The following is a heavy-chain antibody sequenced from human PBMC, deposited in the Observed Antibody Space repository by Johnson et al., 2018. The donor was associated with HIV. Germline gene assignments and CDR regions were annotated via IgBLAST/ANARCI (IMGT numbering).Heavy chain of an antibody. CDR1: GFTFSNYA. D-gene: IGHD1-26*01. V-gene: IGHV3-30*18. CDR3: AKRYSGSLRDAFDI. Sequence: QMLLVESGGGLVQPGGSLRLSCAASGFTFSNYAMHWVRQAPGKGLQWVAVISYDGSNKNYADSVKGRFTISRDKSKNTLYLQMNSLRIEDTAVYYCAKRYSGSLRDAFDIWGQGTMVTVSS. CDR2: ISYDGSNK. J-gene: IGHJ3*02.